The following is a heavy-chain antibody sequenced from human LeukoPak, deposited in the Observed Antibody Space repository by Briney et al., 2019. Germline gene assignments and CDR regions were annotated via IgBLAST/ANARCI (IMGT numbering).Heavy chain of an antibody. D-gene: IGHD3-3*01. CDR3: GRAYDFSRH. J-gene: IGHJ4*02. V-gene: IGHV3-7*01. Sequence: GGSLRLSCAASGFTFSSYWMSWFRQAPGKGLEWVANIKQDGSEKYYVDSVKGRFTISRDNAKNSLYLQMNSLRAEDTALYCCGRAYDFSRHWGQGTLVTVSS. CDR1: GFTFSSYW. CDR2: IKQDGSEK.